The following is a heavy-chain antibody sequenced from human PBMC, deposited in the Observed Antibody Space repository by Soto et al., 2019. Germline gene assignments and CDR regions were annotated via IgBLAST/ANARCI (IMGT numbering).Heavy chain of an antibody. V-gene: IGHV4-30-4*01. CDR2: IYYTGST. D-gene: IGHD2-15*01. J-gene: IGHJ4*02. CDR1: GGSIRSDDYH. CDR3: AVCRGFSNYYFDS. Sequence: SETLSLTCTVSGGSIRSDDYHWSWIRQPPGKGLEWIGYIYYTGSTYYNPSLKSRINISGDTSKNQFSLKLSSVTAADTAVYYCAVCRGFSNYYFDSWGQGTLVTVSS.